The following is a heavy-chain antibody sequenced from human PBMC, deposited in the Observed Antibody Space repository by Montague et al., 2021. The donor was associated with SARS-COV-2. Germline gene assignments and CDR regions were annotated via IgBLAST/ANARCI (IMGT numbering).Heavy chain of an antibody. CDR1: GTSFSGYY. CDR2: INHGGST. Sequence: SETLSLTCAVHGTSFSGYYWNWIRQPPGKGLEWIGEINHGGSTKYSPSLKSRLTISADTSKNQFSLKLTSVAAADTAVYYCARLSDGVGPSPLLGGGPYSSYSYVDLWGRGTTVTVSS. CDR3: ARLSDGVGPSPLLGGGPYSSYSYVDL. D-gene: IGHD3-10*01. V-gene: IGHV4-34*01. J-gene: IGHJ6*03.